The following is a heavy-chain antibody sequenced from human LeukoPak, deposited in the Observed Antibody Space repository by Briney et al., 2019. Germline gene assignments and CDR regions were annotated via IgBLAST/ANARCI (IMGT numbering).Heavy chain of an antibody. CDR3: AREIPFDY. CDR1: GFTFSSYW. CDR2: ISGDGSST. V-gene: IGHV3-74*01. Sequence: SGGSLRLSCAASGFTFSSYWMHWVRQTPGKGLVWVSRISGDGSSTTYAESVKGRFTISRDNAKNTLYLQMNSLRAEDRAVYYCAREIPFDYWGQGTLVTVSS. D-gene: IGHD2-21*01. J-gene: IGHJ4*02.